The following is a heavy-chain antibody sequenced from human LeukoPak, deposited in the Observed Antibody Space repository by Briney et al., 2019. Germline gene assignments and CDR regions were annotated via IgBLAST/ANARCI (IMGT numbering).Heavy chain of an antibody. D-gene: IGHD1-14*01. J-gene: IGHJ4*02. CDR1: GFIFGDHA. CDR3: ARRNRLWRTLDY. Sequence: GGSLRLSCTGSGFIFGDHAMNWVRQAPGKGLEWVSYISSSGSTIYYADSVKGRFTISRDNAKNSLYLQMNSLRAEDTAVYYCARRNRLWRTLDYWGQGTLVTVSS. CDR2: ISSSGSTI. V-gene: IGHV3-48*03.